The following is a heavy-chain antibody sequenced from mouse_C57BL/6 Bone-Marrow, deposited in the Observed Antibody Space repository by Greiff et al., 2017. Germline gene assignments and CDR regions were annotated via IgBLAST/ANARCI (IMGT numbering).Heavy chain of an antibody. V-gene: IGHV1-15*01. CDR3: TVWYGCSRAWFAL. J-gene: IGHJ3*01. CDR1: GYTFTDYE. CDR2: IDPETGGT. D-gene: IGHD1-1*01. Sequence: QVQLQQSGAELVRPGASVTLSCKASGYTFTDYEMHWVKQTPVHGLEWIGAIDPETGGTAYNQKFKGKAILTADKSSSTASLELRSLTSEDFAVYYCTVWYGCSRAWFALWGQGTLVTVSA.